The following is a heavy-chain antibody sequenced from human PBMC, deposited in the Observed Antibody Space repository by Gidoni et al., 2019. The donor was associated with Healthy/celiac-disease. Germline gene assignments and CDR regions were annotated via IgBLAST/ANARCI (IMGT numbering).Heavy chain of an antibody. J-gene: IGHJ6*02. CDR3: ARERSGMDV. Sequence: QVQLVESGGGVVQPGRSLRRSCAASGFIFSSYGVHWVRQAPGKGLEWVALIWYDGSNKYYADSVKGRFTISRDNSKNTLYLQMNSLRAEDTAVYYCARERSGMDVWGQGTTVTVSS. V-gene: IGHV3-33*01. CDR1: GFIFSSYG. CDR2: IWYDGSNK.